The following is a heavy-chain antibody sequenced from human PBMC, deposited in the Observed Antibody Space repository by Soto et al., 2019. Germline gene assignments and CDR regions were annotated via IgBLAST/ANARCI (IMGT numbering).Heavy chain of an antibody. J-gene: IGHJ6*02. Sequence: ASVKVSCKASGYTFTGYYMHGVRQAPGQGLEWMGWINPNSGGTNYAQKFQGWVTMTRDTSISTAYMELSRLRSDDTAVYYCARDRVAYDFWSGYYNYYYYGMDVWGQGTTVTVSS. V-gene: IGHV1-2*04. CDR2: INPNSGGT. CDR1: GYTFTGYY. D-gene: IGHD3-3*01. CDR3: ARDRVAYDFWSGYYNYYYYGMDV.